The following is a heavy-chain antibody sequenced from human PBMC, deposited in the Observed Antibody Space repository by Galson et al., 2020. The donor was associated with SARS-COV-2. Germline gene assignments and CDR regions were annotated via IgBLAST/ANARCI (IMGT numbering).Heavy chain of an antibody. Sequence: ASVKVSCKASGYMFTGYGISWVRQAPGQGLEWMGWISTYNDNTNYAQKLQGRVTITTDISTKTAYMELRNLRSEDTAVYYCARALGMSCSDTCWYGVIPGDYWGQGSLVTVSS. V-gene: IGHV1-18*04. CDR3: ARALGMSCSDTCWYGVIPGDY. CDR1: GYMFTGYG. CDR2: ISTYNDNT. J-gene: IGHJ4*02. D-gene: IGHD2-15*01.